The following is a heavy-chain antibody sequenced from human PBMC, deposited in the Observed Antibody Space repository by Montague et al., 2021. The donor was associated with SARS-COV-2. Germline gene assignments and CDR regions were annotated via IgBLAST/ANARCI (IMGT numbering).Heavy chain of an antibody. Sequence: SLRLSCPATGFTFSSYGIHWVRQAPGKGLEWVALVSYDGTTKYYADSVKGRFTISRDYSKNTLILQMNSLRAEDTAVYYCARGGGYYSYGMDVWGQGTTVTVSS. D-gene: IGHD2-15*01. CDR1: GFTFSSYG. J-gene: IGHJ6*02. CDR3: ARGGGYYSYGMDV. V-gene: IGHV3-33*01. CDR2: VSYDGTTK.